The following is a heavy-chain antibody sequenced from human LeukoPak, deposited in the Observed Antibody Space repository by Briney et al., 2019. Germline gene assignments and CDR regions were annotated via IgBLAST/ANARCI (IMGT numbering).Heavy chain of an antibody. CDR2: IYYSGST. Sequence: PSETLSLTCTVSGGSISSGRYYWGWIRQPPGKGLEWIVTIYYSGSTYYNPSLKSRVTMSVDTSKNQFSLRLSSVTAADTAVYYCASIGLLSGYYYGMDVWGQGTTVTVSS. CDR3: ASIGLLSGYYYGMDV. V-gene: IGHV4-39*07. J-gene: IGHJ6*02. CDR1: GGSISSGRYY. D-gene: IGHD6-25*01.